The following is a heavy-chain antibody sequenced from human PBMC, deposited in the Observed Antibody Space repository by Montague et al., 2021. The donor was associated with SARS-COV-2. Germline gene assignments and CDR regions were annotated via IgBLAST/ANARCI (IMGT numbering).Heavy chain of an antibody. CDR2: IYYSGST. D-gene: IGHD6-13*01. CDR1: GGSISGYY. V-gene: IGHV4-59*01. Sequence: SETLSLTCTVSGGSISGYYWSWIRQPPGKGLEWIGYIYYSGSTKYNPFLESRVTVSVDRSKNQVSLKLSSVTAADTAVYYCARDFVAAVPDRFDSWGQGVLVTVSS. CDR3: ARDFVAAVPDRFDS. J-gene: IGHJ4*02.